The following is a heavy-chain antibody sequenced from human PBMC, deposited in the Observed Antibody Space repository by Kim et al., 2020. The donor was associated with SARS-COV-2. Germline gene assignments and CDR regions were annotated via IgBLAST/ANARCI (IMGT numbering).Heavy chain of an antibody. Sequence: GGSLRLSCTASGFTFSSYSMNWVRQAPGKGLEWVSYITSGGGNINYAGSVKGRFTISRDNAKNSLYLQMNSLRDEDTAVYYCARDSSAFWGAARHGMDVWGQGTPGTVSS. CDR2: ITSGGGNI. CDR3: ARDSSAFWGAARHGMDV. V-gene: IGHV3-48*02. D-gene: IGHD6-6*01. CDR1: GFTFSSYS. J-gene: IGHJ6*02.